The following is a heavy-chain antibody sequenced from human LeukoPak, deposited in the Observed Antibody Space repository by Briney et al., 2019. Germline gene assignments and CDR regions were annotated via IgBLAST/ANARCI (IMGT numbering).Heavy chain of an antibody. D-gene: IGHD3-16*01. V-gene: IGHV3-30-3*01. CDR3: ARVRGGRSWYYYGMDV. Sequence: GGSLRLSCAASGFTFSVYTIHWVRQAPGKGLEWVAVMSSDGSNKYYADSVKGRFTISRDNSKDRLYLQMNSLRPEDTAMYYCARVRGGRSWYYYGMDVWGRGTTVTVSS. J-gene: IGHJ6*02. CDR1: GFTFSVYT. CDR2: MSSDGSNK.